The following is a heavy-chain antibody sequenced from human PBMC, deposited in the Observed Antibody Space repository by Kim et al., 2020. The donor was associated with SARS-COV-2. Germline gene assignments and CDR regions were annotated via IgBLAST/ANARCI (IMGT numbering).Heavy chain of an antibody. CDR3: ARANSSGWYVQSNYYFDY. V-gene: IGHV3-30-3*01. CDR1: GFTFSSYA. Sequence: GGSLRLSCAASGFTFSSYAMHWVRQAPGKGLEWVAVISYDGSNKYYADSVKGRFTISRDNSKNTLYLQMNSLRAEDTAVYYCARANSSGWYVQSNYYFDYWGQGTLVTVSS. D-gene: IGHD6-19*01. J-gene: IGHJ4*02. CDR2: ISYDGSNK.